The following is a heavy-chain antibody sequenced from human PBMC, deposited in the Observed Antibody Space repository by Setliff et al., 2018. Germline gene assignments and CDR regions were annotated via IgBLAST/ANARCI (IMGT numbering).Heavy chain of an antibody. CDR1: GDSISSGNFY. CDR2: IYTTGRT. D-gene: IGHD3-10*01. V-gene: IGHV4-61*09. J-gene: IGHJ4*02. CDR3: ARDRYYGSGSYYNYFDK. Sequence: SETLSLTCSVSGDSISSGNFYWTWIRQPAGKGLEWIGHIYTTGRTDYNPSLKSRVTISLDTPKNQFSLKLTSVTAADTAVYYCARDRYYGSGSYYNYFDKWGQGSLVTVSS.